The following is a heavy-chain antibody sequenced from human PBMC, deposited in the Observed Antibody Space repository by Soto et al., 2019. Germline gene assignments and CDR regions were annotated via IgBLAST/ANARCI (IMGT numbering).Heavy chain of an antibody. Sequence: ASVKGSCKASGFTFSHHSIHWVRQAPGQRLEWVGWINSDTGYTKYSQKFQARLTITWDSSAKTAYMELSSLQSEDTAVYYCVRGKEAGVWFDPWGQGTLVTVS. CDR3: VRGKEAGVWFDP. CDR1: GFTFSHHS. D-gene: IGHD3-10*01. J-gene: IGHJ5*02. CDR2: INSDTGYT. V-gene: IGHV1-3*04.